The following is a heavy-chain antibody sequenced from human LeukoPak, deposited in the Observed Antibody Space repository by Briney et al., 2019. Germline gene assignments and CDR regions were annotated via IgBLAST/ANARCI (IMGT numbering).Heavy chain of an antibody. J-gene: IGHJ6*03. CDR2: ISSSSSYI. V-gene: IGHV3-21*01. CDR3: AKEGNYYDSSGYYYPIYYMDV. D-gene: IGHD3-22*01. CDR1: GFTFSSYS. Sequence: KPGGSLRLSCAASGFTFSSYSMNWVRQAPGKGLEWVSSISSSSSYIYYADSVKGRFTISRDNSKNTLYLQMNSLRAEDTAVYYCAKEGNYYDSSGYYYPIYYMDVWGKGTTVTVSS.